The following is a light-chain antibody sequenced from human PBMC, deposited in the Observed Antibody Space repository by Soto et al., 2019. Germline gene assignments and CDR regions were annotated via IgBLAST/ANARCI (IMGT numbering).Light chain of an antibody. Sequence: QAVVTQPASVSGSPGQSIIISCTGTSSDVGSYNLVSWYQQHPTKAPKLMIYEGSKRPSAVSNRFSGSQSGNAASLTISGLQAEDEADYYCCSYAGSGTYVFGSGTKLTVL. CDR1: SSDVGSYNL. V-gene: IGLV2-23*01. CDR3: CSYAGSGTYV. J-gene: IGLJ1*01. CDR2: EGS.